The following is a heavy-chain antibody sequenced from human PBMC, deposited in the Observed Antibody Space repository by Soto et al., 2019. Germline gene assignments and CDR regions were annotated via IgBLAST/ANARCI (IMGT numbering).Heavy chain of an antibody. V-gene: IGHV3-21*01. CDR2: ISSSSSYI. D-gene: IGHD3-10*01. Sequence: GGSLRLSCAASGFTFSSYSMNWVRQAPGKGLEWVSSISSSSSYIYYADSVKGRFTISRDNAKNSLYLKMNSLRAEDTAGYYCARDCKWFGDRTCSDYYYMDVWGKGTTVTVSS. CDR3: ARDCKWFGDRTCSDYYYMDV. CDR1: GFTFSSYS. J-gene: IGHJ6*03.